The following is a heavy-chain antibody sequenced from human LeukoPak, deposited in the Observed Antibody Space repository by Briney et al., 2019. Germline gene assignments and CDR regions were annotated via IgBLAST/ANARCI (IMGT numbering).Heavy chain of an antibody. Sequence: GGSLRLSCAASGFTFSNFWMNWVRQAPGKGLEWVANVNQDGTEKYYVDSVKGRFSISRDNAKNSLYLQMNSLRAEDTAVYYCARGRVQLPPDYWGQGTLVTVSS. D-gene: IGHD5-18*01. V-gene: IGHV3-7*01. CDR3: ARGRVQLPPDY. J-gene: IGHJ4*02. CDR2: VNQDGTEK. CDR1: GFTFSNFW.